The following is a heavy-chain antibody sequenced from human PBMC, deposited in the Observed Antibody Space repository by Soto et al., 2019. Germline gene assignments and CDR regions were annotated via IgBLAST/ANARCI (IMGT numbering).Heavy chain of an antibody. CDR2: INPKHGAT. V-gene: IGHV1-2*04. Sequence: ASVKVSCKASGYSFTGYSMHWVRQAPGQGLEWMGWINPKHGATNYARKFQGWVTMIRDTSISTVYMELRNLRSDDTAVYSCAREVTGTDDLFDSWGKRKMFTV. CDR1: GYSFTGYS. CDR3: AREVTGTDDLFDS. D-gene: IGHD1-7*01. J-gene: IGHJ3*02.